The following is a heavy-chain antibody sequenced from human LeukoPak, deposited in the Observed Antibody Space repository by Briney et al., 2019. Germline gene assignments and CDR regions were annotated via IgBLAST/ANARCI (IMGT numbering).Heavy chain of an antibody. D-gene: IGHD3-9*01. J-gene: IGHJ5*02. V-gene: IGHV4-39*07. Sequence: SETLSLTCTVSGGSISSSSYYWGWIRQPPGKGLEGIGSIYYSGSTYYTPSLKIRVTISVDTSKNQFSLKLSSVTAADTAVYYCARANILTGPIPYNWFDPWGQGTLVTVSS. CDR3: ARANILTGPIPYNWFDP. CDR2: IYYSGST. CDR1: GGSISSSSYY.